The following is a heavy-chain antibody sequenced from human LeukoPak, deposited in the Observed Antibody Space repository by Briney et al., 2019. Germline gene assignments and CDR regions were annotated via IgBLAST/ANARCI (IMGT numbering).Heavy chain of an antibody. CDR2: ISSSGSTI. J-gene: IGHJ4*02. CDR1: GFTFSDYY. Sequence: PGGSLRLXCAASGFTFSDYYMSWIRHAPGEELESVSYISSSGSTIYYADSVKGRFIISRDNAKNSLYLQINSLRAEDRAVYYCARGRRDGYNAPFDYWGQGILVTVSS. D-gene: IGHD5-24*01. V-gene: IGHV3-11*04. CDR3: ARGRRDGYNAPFDY.